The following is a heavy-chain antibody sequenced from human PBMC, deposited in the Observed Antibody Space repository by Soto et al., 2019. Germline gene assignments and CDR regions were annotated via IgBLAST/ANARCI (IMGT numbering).Heavy chain of an antibody. J-gene: IGHJ5*02. Sequence: GGSLRLSCSASGFTFSDYWMHWVRQGPGKGLVWVSRINSDGRSTNFADSVKGRFIVSRDNAKNTVYLQMNSLRAEDTAVYYCSRVRVWSIDPWGQGTLVTVSS. CDR1: GFTFSDYW. CDR3: SRVRVWSIDP. D-gene: IGHD3-16*01. CDR2: INSDGRST. V-gene: IGHV3-74*01.